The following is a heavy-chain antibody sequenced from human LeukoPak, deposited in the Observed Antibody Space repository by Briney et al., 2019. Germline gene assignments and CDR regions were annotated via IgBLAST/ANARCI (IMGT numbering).Heavy chain of an antibody. CDR2: ISVSGNT. CDR1: GFTLSSYA. D-gene: IGHD6-13*01. Sequence: GGSLRLSCAASGFTLSSYAMSWVRQGPGKGLEWVSAISVSGNTYHADSVKGRFTISRDNSKNTLYLQMNSLRAEDTAVYYCASSPDSSSWDPPPYYYYYMDVWGKGTTVTVSS. CDR3: ASSPDSSSWDPPPYYYYYMDV. V-gene: IGHV3-23*01. J-gene: IGHJ6*03.